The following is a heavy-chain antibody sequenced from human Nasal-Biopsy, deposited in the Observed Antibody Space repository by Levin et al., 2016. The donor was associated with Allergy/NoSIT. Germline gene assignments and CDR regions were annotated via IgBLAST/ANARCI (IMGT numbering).Heavy chain of an antibody. CDR3: TRDDDFFSLGYYFDH. V-gene: IGHV3-30-3*01. CDR1: GFSFSSYA. Sequence: GSLRLSCAASGFSFSSYALHWVRQAPGKGLEWVALISYDGSKKYYADSVKGRFTISRDNSRNTVHLQMNSLRAEDTSVYYCTRDDDFFSLGYYFDHWGQGTLVTVSS. J-gene: IGHJ4*02. D-gene: IGHD3-3*01. CDR2: ISYDGSKK.